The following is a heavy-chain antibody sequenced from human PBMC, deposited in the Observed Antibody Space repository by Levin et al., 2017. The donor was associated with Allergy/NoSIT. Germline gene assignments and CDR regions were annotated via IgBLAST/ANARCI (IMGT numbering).Heavy chain of an antibody. CDR3: DLKYCSSTSCYDY. V-gene: IGHV1-69*02. D-gene: IGHD2-2*01. CDR2: IIPILGIA. J-gene: IGHJ4*02. CDR1: GGTFSSYT. Sequence: ASVKVSCKASGGTFSSYTISWVRQAPGQGLEWMGRIIPILGIANYAQKFQGRVTITADKSTSTAYMELSSLRSEETAVYYCDLKYCSSTSCYDYWGQGTLVTVSS.